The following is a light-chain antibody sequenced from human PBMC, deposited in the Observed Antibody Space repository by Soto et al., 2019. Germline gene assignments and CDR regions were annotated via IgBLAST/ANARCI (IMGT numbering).Light chain of an antibody. Sequence: DIQMTQSPSSLTAAVGDRVTITCRASHCIGSFLNWYQQKPGKAPNLLIYAASSLQSGVPSRFSGSGSGTDFTLTISSPLPEDFATYYCQQSYSSSWTFGQGTKVEVK. CDR3: QQSYSSSWT. CDR1: HCIGSF. CDR2: AAS. J-gene: IGKJ1*01. V-gene: IGKV1-39*01.